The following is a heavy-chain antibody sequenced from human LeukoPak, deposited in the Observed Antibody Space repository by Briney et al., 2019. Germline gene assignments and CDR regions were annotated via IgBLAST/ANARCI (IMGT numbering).Heavy chain of an antibody. V-gene: IGHV1-46*01. CDR2: INPSGGST. CDR1: GYTFTSYY. D-gene: IGHD3-3*01. J-gene: IGHJ4*02. Sequence: ASVKVSCKASGYTFTSYYMHWVRQAPGQGLERMGIINPSGGSTSYAQKFQGRVTMTEDTSTDTAYMELSSLRSEDTAVYYCATPQGSGYRTLFDYWGQGTLVTVSS. CDR3: ATPQGSGYRTLFDY.